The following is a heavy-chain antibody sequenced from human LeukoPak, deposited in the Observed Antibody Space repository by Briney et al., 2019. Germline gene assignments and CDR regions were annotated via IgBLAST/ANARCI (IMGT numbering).Heavy chain of an antibody. D-gene: IGHD4-17*01. CDR2: IYYSGST. Sequence: PSETLSLTCTVSGGSISSGGYYWSWIRQHPGKGLEWIGYIYYSGSTYYNPSLKSRVTISVDTSKNQFSLKLSSVTAADTAVYYCARDPNGDFYFDYWGQGTLVTVSS. J-gene: IGHJ4*02. CDR3: ARDPNGDFYFDY. V-gene: IGHV4-31*03. CDR1: GGSISSGGYY.